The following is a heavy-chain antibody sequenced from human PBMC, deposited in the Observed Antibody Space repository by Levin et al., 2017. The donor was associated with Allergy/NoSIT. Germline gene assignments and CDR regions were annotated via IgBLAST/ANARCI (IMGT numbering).Heavy chain of an antibody. V-gene: IGHV2-5*02. CDR2: IYWDDEK. CDR3: THGTVIAFDS. D-gene: IGHD2-21*01. CDR1: GLSLSTTGVG. Sequence: TLSLTLTCTFSGLSLSTTGVGVGWIRQPPGKALEWLALIYWDDEKRYSPSVRSRLTITKDNSKNQVVLTMTNMDPVDTATYYCTHGTVIAFDSWGQGTLVAVSS. J-gene: IGHJ4*02.